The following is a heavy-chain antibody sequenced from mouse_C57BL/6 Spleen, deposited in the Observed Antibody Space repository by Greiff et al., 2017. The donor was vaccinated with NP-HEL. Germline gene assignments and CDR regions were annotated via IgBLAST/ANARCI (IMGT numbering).Heavy chain of an antibody. CDR1: GFTFSDYY. CDR3: ARGDYSNYDAMDY. CDR2: INYDGSST. J-gene: IGHJ4*01. D-gene: IGHD2-5*01. V-gene: IGHV5-16*01. Sequence: EVKLMESEGGLVQPGSSMKLSCTASGFTFSDYYMAWVRQVPEKGLEWVANINYDGSSTYYLDSLKSRFIISRDNAKNILYLQMSSLKSEDTATYYCARGDYSNYDAMDYWGQGTSVTVSS.